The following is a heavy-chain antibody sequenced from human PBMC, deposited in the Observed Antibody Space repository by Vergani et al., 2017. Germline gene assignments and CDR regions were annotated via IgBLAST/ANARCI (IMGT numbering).Heavy chain of an antibody. Sequence: QVQLQESGPGLVKPSQTLSLTCTVSGGSISSGSYYWSWIRQPAGKGLEWIGRIYTSGSTNYNPSLKSRVTISVDTSKNQFSLKLSSVTAAGTAVYYCAREATTVRVGSNDYYYYGMDVWGQGTTVTVSS. CDR1: GGSISSGSYY. V-gene: IGHV4-61*02. J-gene: IGHJ6*02. CDR2: IYTSGST. D-gene: IGHD3-10*01. CDR3: AREATTVRVGSNDYYYYGMDV.